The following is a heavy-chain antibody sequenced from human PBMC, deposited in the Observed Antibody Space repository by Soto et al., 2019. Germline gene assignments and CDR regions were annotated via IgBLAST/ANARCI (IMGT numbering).Heavy chain of an antibody. D-gene: IGHD6-6*01. CDR3: ARDPYYSSPWSTAHGMDV. CDR1: GYTFTSYY. J-gene: IGHJ6*02. CDR2: INPSGGST. Sequence: ASVKVSCKASGYTFTSYYMHWVRQAPGQGLEWMGIINPSGGSTSYAQKFRGRVTMTRDTSTSTVYMELSSLRSEDTAVYYCARDPYYSSPWSTAHGMDVWGQGTTVTVAS. V-gene: IGHV1-46*01.